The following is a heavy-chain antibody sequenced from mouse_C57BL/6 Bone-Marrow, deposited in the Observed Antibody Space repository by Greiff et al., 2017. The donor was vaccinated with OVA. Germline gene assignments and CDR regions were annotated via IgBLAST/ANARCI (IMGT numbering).Heavy chain of an antibody. Sequence: EVHLVESGPELVKPGASVKIPCKASGYTFTDYNMDWVKQSHGKSLEWIGDINPNNGGTIYNQKFKGKATLTVDKSSSTAYMELRSLTSEDTAVYYCARGGYDYDRGYWYFDVWGTGTTVTVSS. CDR2: INPNNGGT. CDR1: GYTFTDYN. CDR3: ARGGYDYDRGYWYFDV. V-gene: IGHV1-18*01. D-gene: IGHD2-4*01. J-gene: IGHJ1*03.